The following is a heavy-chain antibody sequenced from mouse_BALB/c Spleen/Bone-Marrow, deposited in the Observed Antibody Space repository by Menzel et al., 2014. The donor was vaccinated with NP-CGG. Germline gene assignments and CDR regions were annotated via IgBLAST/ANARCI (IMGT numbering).Heavy chain of an antibody. V-gene: IGHV1-80*01. D-gene: IGHD2-3*01. CDR2: IYPGDGDT. CDR1: GYAFSSYW. CDR3: ARLYGYYPYYAMDY. Sequence: VQLQQSGAELVRPGSSVKISCKASGYAFSSYWMNWVKQRPGQGLAWIGQIYPGDGDTNYNGKFKGKATLTADKSSSTAYMQLSSLTSDVSAVYLCARLYGYYPYYAMDYWGQGTSVTVSS. J-gene: IGHJ4*01.